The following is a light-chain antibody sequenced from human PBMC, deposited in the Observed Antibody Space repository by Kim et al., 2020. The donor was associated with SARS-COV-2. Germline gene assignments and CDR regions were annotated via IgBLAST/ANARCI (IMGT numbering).Light chain of an antibody. CDR1: SSNIGAGYN. CDR2: DSN. Sequence: QRVTIFCTGSSSNIGAGYNVHWYQELPGAAPKLLIYDSNQRPSGVPDRFSGSKSGTSASLAITGLQAEDEADYYCQSYDTSLGGYVFGTGTKVTVL. CDR3: QSYDTSLGGYV. J-gene: IGLJ1*01. V-gene: IGLV1-40*01.